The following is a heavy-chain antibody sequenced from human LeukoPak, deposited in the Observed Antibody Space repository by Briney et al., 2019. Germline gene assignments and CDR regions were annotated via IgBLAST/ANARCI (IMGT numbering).Heavy chain of an antibody. CDR2: IYSSGST. Sequence: SETLSLTCTVSGASVSGSPYYWGWIRQPPGKGLEWIGSIYSSGSTYYNASLQSRVTISIETSKNQISLRLNSVTAADTAVYYCVFRVPNTGWAYDIWGQGTMVTVSS. V-gene: IGHV4-39*07. CDR3: VFRVPNTGWAYDI. D-gene: IGHD4/OR15-4a*01. J-gene: IGHJ3*02. CDR1: GASVSGSPYY.